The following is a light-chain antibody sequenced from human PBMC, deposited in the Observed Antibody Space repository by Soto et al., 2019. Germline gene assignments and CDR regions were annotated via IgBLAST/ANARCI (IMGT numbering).Light chain of an antibody. CDR1: HDISTY. CDR3: QHLNTLPFT. V-gene: IGKV1-9*01. CDR2: EAS. Sequence: DIPLTQSPSLLSASVGDRVTITCRASHDISTYLAWYQQKPGKAPKLMIYEASTLQSGVPSRFSGSGSGTEFTLTISGLLPEDFATYHCQHLNTLPFTFGQGTRLDTK. J-gene: IGKJ5*01.